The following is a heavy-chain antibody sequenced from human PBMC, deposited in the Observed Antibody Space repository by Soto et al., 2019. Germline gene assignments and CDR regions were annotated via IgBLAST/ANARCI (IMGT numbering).Heavy chain of an antibody. CDR3: ARVRGHSYGYVDY. Sequence: GGSLRLSCAASGFTSFSYYSMNLVRQAPGKGLEWVSFISGRGSPIYYADSVRGRFTISRDNAKNSLSLEMNSLRVEDTAVYYCARVRGHSYGYVDYWGQGTLVTVYS. CDR1: GFTSFSYYS. V-gene: IGHV3-48*01. D-gene: IGHD5-18*01. CDR2: ISGRGSPI. J-gene: IGHJ4*02.